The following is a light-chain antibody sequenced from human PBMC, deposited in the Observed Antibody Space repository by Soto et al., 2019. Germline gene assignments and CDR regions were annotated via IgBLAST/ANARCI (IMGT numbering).Light chain of an antibody. CDR1: QSVSSY. CDR3: QQRAKWPST. CDR2: DAY. Sequence: EIVLTQSPATLSLSPGERATLSCRASQSVSSYLAWYQQKPGQAPRLLIYDAYTRATGVGARFAGSGSATDFSLTITSLEPEDFAVYYCQQRAKWPSTFGPGTKVEMK. V-gene: IGKV3-11*01. J-gene: IGKJ2*02.